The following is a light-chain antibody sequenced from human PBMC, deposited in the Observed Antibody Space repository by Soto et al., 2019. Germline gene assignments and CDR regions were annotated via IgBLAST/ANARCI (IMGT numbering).Light chain of an antibody. CDR3: QQYYSTPRT. CDR1: KSVLYSSNNKNY. Sequence: DIVMTQSPDSLAVSLGERATINCKSSKSVLYSSNNKNYLAWYQQKPGQPPKLLIYWASTRESGVPDRFSGSGSGTDFTLTISSLQAEDVAVYYFQQYYSTPRTFGQGTKVEIK. V-gene: IGKV4-1*01. J-gene: IGKJ1*01. CDR2: WAS.